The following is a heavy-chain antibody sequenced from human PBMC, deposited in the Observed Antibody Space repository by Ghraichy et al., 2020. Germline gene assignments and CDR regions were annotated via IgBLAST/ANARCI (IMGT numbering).Heavy chain of an antibody. J-gene: IGHJ4*02. CDR1: GFTFSSYS. V-gene: IGHV3-48*02. Sequence: GESLNISCAASGFTFSSYSMSWVRRAPGKGLEWVSYILSTGTTIYYADSVKGRFTISRDNAKNSLYLQMNSLRDEDTAVYYCARAVRPGAVAGYYFDNWGQGTLVTVSS. CDR2: ILSTGTTI. D-gene: IGHD4/OR15-4a*01. CDR3: ARAVRPGAVAGYYFDN.